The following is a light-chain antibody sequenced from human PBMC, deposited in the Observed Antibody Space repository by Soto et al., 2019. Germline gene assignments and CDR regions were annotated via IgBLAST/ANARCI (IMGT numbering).Light chain of an antibody. Sequence: EIVMTQSPATLSVSPGERATLSCRASQSVGSKLAWYQQRPGQAPTLLIYDASNRASGIPARFSGSGSGTEFSLTISSLQSEDFAVYSCQQYGDWPGAFGGGTKVDIK. J-gene: IGKJ4*01. CDR2: DAS. V-gene: IGKV3D-15*01. CDR1: QSVGSK. CDR3: QQYGDWPGA.